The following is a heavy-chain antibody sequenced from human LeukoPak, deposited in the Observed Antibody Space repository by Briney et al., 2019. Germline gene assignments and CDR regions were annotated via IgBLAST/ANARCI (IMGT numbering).Heavy chain of an antibody. CDR3: TTDPGSYYEEHFDY. Sequence: PGGSLRLSCAASGFTFSNAWMSWVRQAPGKGLEWVGRIKSKTDGGTTDYAAPVKGRFTISRDDSKNTLYLQMNSLKTEDTAVYYCTTDPGSYYEEHFDYWGQGTLVTVSS. CDR1: GFTFSNAW. J-gene: IGHJ4*02. V-gene: IGHV3-15*01. D-gene: IGHD1-26*01. CDR2: IKSKTDGGTT.